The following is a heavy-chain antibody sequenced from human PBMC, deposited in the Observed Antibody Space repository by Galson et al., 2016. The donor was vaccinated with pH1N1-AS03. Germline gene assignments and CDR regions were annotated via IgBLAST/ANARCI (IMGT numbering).Heavy chain of an antibody. CDR2: INTDSGVT. Sequence: CKASGYIFTGFYVHWVRQAPGQGLEWMGWINTDSGVTNYAQKFEAWVTMTRDTSVSTAYMELYGLKSDDTAVYYCARDPRGPCSSATCATTYYFGKDVGGQGTTVIVSS. V-gene: IGHV1-2*04. D-gene: IGHD1-26*01. CDR3: ARDPRGPCSSATCATTYYFGKDV. CDR1: GYIFTGFY. J-gene: IGHJ6*02.